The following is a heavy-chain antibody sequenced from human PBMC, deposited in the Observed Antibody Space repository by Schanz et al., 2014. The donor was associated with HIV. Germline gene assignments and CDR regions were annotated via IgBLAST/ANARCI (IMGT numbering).Heavy chain of an antibody. CDR2: MNPNSGYT. J-gene: IGHJ3*01. Sequence: QVQLVQSGAEAKKPGASVMLSCKAFGYSFTSYDINWVRQATGLGLEWMGWMNPNSGYTGYAQKFQGRVTMTRHTPTSTAYMELSSLRSDDTAVYYCARMSPSSTSYGDAFDVWGQGTMITVSS. CDR3: ARMSPSSTSYGDAFDV. D-gene: IGHD2-2*01. CDR1: GYSFTSYD. V-gene: IGHV1-8*01.